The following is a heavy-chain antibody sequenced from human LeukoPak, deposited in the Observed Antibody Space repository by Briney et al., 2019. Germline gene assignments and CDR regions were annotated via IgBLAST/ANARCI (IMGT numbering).Heavy chain of an antibody. CDR3: ARDSGPFDYLLSFDY. V-gene: IGHV3-66*01. D-gene: IGHD3-9*01. Sequence: GGSLRLSCTVSGFTVSSNSMSWVRQAPGKGLEWVAVIYSAGSTHYADSVKGRFTISRDNSKNTLYLQMNSLRAEDTAIYYCARDSGPFDYLLSFDYWGQGTLVTVSS. CDR1: GFTVSSNS. J-gene: IGHJ4*02. CDR2: IYSAGST.